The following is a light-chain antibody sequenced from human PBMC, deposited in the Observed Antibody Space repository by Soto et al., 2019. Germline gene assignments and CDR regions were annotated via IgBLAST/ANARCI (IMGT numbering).Light chain of an antibody. CDR2: EVT. V-gene: IGLV2-8*01. Sequence: QSGLTQPPSASGSLGQAVTISCTGTRDDVGGYNYVSWYQQHPGKAPRLILYEVTKRPSGVPARFSGSKSSNTASLTVSGLQAEDEAVYYCNSYVTSNVVVFGGGTKLTVL. CDR3: NSYVTSNVVV. CDR1: RDDVGGYNY. J-gene: IGLJ2*01.